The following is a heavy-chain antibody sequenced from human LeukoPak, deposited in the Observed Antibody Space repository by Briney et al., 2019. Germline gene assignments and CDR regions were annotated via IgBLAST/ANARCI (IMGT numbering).Heavy chain of an antibody. D-gene: IGHD3-10*01. CDR1: GGSFSGYY. Sequence: PSETLSLTCAVYGGSFSGYYWSWIRQPPGKGLEWIGEINHSGSTNYNPSLKSRVTISVDTSKNQFSLKLSSVTAADSAVYYCAGHSSATYYGSGSSNYYYYYMDVWGKGTTVTISS. CDR2: INHSGST. V-gene: IGHV4-34*01. CDR3: AGHSSATYYGSGSSNYYYYYMDV. J-gene: IGHJ6*03.